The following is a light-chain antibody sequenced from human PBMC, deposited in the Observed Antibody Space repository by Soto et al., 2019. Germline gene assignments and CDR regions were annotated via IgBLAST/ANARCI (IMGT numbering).Light chain of an antibody. CDR3: QQYNSYPWT. CDR2: KAS. J-gene: IGKJ1*01. V-gene: IGKV1-5*03. Sequence: DIQMTQSPSTLSASVGYRVTITCRASQSISSWLAWYQQKPGKAPKLLIYKASSLESGVPSRFSGSGSGTEFTLTTSSLQPDDFATYYCQQYNSYPWTFAQGTKV. CDR1: QSISSW.